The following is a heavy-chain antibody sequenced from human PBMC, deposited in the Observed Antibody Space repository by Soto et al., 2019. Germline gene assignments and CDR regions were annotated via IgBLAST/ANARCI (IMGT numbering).Heavy chain of an antibody. J-gene: IGHJ4*02. CDR1: GGSISSFY. V-gene: IGHV4-59*01. D-gene: IGHD2-2*01. CDR2: IYYNGNI. Sequence: SETLSLTCAVSGGSISSFYWSWIRQPPGKGLEWIGYIYYNGNIIYNLSLKSRVTISVDTSKNQFSLTVSSVTAADTALYYCARVYCSSSSCYSLDNWGQGTLVTVSS. CDR3: ARVYCSSSSCYSLDN.